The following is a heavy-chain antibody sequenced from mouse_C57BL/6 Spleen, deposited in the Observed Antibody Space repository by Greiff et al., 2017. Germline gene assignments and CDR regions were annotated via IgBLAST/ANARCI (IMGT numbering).Heavy chain of an antibody. CDR1: GYTFTDYY. CDR2: INPYNGGT. CDR3: ARGAYYSNMYYYAMDY. J-gene: IGHJ4*01. V-gene: IGHV1-19*01. Sequence: VHLQQSGPVLVKPGASVKMSCKASGYTFTDYYMNWVKQSHGKSLEWIGVINPYNGGTSYNQKFKGKATLTVDKSSSTAYMELISLTSEDSAVYYCARGAYYSNMYYYAMDYWGQGTSVTVSA. D-gene: IGHD2-5*01.